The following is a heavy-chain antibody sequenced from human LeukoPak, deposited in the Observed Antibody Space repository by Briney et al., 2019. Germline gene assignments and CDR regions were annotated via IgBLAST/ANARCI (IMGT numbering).Heavy chain of an antibody. J-gene: IGHJ4*02. Sequence: KPSETLPLTSSVSGGFISTSSYYWSWIRQSPGKGLEWIGSIYYSGSTNYNPSLKSRVTISVDTSKNQFSLKLSSVTAADTAVYYCARQITPGSCYDYWGQGTLVTVSS. V-gene: IGHV4-39*01. CDR2: IYYSGST. CDR1: GGFISTSSYY. D-gene: IGHD2-15*01. CDR3: ARQITPGSCYDY.